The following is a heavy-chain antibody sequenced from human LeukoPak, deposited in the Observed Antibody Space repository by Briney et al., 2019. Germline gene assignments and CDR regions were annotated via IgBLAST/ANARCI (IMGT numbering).Heavy chain of an antibody. D-gene: IGHD4-17*01. CDR1: GGTFSSYA. CDR2: IIPIFGTA. CDR3: ARVRYTVTTTDVRFDP. Sequence: ASVKVSCKDSGGTFSSYAISWVRQAPGQGLEWMGGIIPIFGTANYAQKFQGRVTITADESTSTAYMELSSLRSEDTAVYYCARVRYTVTTTDVRFDPWGQGTLVTVSS. V-gene: IGHV1-69*13. J-gene: IGHJ5*02.